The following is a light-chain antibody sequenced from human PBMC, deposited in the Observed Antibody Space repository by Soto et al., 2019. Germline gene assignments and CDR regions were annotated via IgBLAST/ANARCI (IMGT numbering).Light chain of an antibody. J-gene: IGKJ2*01. CDR2: TSG. Sequence: IQMTQSPSSLSASVGDRVTITCRASQRITTYLNWYQQKPGNAPKLLITTSGTLQRGVPSRFSGSGSGTDFTLTITSLQREDFAPYFCQQTYSTPYTFGQGTKLEIK. CDR1: QRITTY. V-gene: IGKV1-39*01. CDR3: QQTYSTPYT.